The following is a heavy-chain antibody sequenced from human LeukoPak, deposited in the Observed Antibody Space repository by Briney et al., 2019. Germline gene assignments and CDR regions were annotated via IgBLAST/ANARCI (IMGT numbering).Heavy chain of an antibody. V-gene: IGHV5-10-1*01. CDR3: ARSLYYYGSGSPSWFDP. D-gene: IGHD3-10*01. J-gene: IGHJ5*02. CDR1: GYSFTGYW. Sequence: GESLKISCKGSGYSFTGYWISWVRQMPGKGLEWMGRIDPSDSYTNYSPSFQGHVTISADKSISTAYLQWSSLKASDTAMYYCARSLYYYGSGSPSWFDPWGQGTLVTVSS. CDR2: IDPSDSYT.